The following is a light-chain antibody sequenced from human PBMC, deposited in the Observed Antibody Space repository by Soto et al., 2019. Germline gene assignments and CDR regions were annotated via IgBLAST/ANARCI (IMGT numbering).Light chain of an antibody. J-gene: IGKJ4*01. CDR1: QNVNNNY. CDR3: QQFSSYPLT. Sequence: ETVFTLSPGTLSLSKGERATVSCRASQNVNNNYLVWYQQRPGQAPGLLIHGASSRATGIPDRFSGGGSGTDFTLTISRLEPEDFAVYYCQQFSSYPLTFGGGTKVDIK. CDR2: GAS. V-gene: IGKV3-20*01.